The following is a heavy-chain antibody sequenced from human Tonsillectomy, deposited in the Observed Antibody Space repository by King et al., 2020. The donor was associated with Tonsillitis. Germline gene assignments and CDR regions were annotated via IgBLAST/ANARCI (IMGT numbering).Heavy chain of an antibody. Sequence: VQLVESGGGVVQPGGSLRLSCAASGFTFSNYGMHWVRQDPGKGLEWVAVIRYDGSNKFYADSVKGRFTISRDNSKYTLYLKMNSLRVEDTAVYYCAKEDYSSSWYVDYWGQGTLVTVSS. J-gene: IGHJ4*02. CDR2: IRYDGSNK. D-gene: IGHD6-13*01. V-gene: IGHV3-30*02. CDR1: GFTFSNYG. CDR3: AKEDYSSSWYVDY.